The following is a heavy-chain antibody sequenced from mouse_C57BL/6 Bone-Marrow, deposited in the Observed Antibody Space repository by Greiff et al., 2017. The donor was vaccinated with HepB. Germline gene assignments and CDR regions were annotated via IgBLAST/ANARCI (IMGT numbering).Heavy chain of an antibody. CDR2: INPYNGGT. CDR1: GYTFTDYY. J-gene: IGHJ4*01. D-gene: IGHD1-1*01. Sequence: VQLQQSGPVLVKPGASVKMSCKASGYTFTDYYMNWVKQSHGKSLEWIGVINPYNGGTSYNQKFKGKATLTVDKSSSTAYMELNSLTSEDSAVYYCARRPYYGTYYVMDYWGQGTSVTVSS. V-gene: IGHV1-19*01. CDR3: ARRPYYGTYYVMDY.